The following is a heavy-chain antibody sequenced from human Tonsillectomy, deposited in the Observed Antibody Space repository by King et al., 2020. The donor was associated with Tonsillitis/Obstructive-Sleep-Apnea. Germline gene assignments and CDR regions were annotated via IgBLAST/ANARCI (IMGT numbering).Heavy chain of an antibody. D-gene: IGHD2-8*01. J-gene: IGHJ3*02. CDR2: IYYSGGT. CDR3: AREGAVMNAFDI. CDR1: GGSISGFY. V-gene: IGHV4-59*01. Sequence: QLQESGPGLVKPSETLSLTCTVSGGSISGFYWSWIRQPPGKGLEWLGYIYYSGGTNYNPSLKSRVTISVDTSKNQFSLKLSSVTAADTAVYYCAREGAVMNAFDIWGQGTVVTVSS.